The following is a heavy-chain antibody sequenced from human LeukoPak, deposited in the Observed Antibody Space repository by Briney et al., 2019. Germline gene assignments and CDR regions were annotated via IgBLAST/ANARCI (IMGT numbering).Heavy chain of an antibody. CDR2: IYQSGST. CDR3: ARSLYCSSTSCLGAFDI. CDR1: GYSISSGYY. J-gene: IGHJ3*02. D-gene: IGHD2-2*01. V-gene: IGHV4-38-2*02. Sequence: IPSETLSLTCTVSGYSISSGYYWGWIRQPPGKGLEWIGTIYQSGSTYYNPSLKSRVTISVDTSKNQFSLKLSSVTAADTAVYYCARSLYCSSTSCLGAFDIWGQGTMVTVSS.